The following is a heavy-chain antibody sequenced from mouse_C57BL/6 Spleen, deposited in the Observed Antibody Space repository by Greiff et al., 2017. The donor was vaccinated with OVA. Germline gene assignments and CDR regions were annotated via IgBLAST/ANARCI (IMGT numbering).Heavy chain of an antibody. D-gene: IGHD1-1*01. CDR3: ARSTTVVATPMDY. CDR2: IYPGDGDT. V-gene: IGHV1-80*01. CDR1: GYAFSSYW. J-gene: IGHJ4*01. Sequence: VQLQQSGAELVKPGASVTISCKASGYAFSSYWMNWVKQRPGKGLEWIGQIYPGDGDTNYNGKFKGKATLTADKSSSTAYMQLSSLTSEDSAVYFCARSTTVVATPMDYWGQGTSVTVSS.